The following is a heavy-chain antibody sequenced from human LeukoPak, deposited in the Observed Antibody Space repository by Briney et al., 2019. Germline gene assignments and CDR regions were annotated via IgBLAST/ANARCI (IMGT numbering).Heavy chain of an antibody. CDR3: AREYYYGSGSYSREVTTGSDYGMDV. Sequence: PGGSLRLSCAASGFTVSSNYMSWVRQAPGKGLEWVSVIYSGGSTYYADSVKGRFTISRDNSKNTLYLQMNSLRAEDTAVYYCAREYYYGSGSYSREVTTGSDYGMDVWGQGTTVTVSS. CDR1: GFTVSSNY. V-gene: IGHV3-53*01. J-gene: IGHJ6*02. CDR2: IYSGGST. D-gene: IGHD3-10*01.